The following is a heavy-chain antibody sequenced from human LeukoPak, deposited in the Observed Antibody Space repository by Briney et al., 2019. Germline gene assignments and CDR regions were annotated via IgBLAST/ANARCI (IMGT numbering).Heavy chain of an antibody. V-gene: IGHV1-8*01. CDR1: GYTFTSYD. D-gene: IGHD1-26*01. Sequence: GASVKVSCKASGYTFTSYDINWVRQATGQGLEWMGWMNPNSGNTGYAQKFQGRVTMTTDTSTSTAYMELTSLRSDDTAVYYCASFSPTTATFDYWGQGTLVTVSS. J-gene: IGHJ4*02. CDR2: MNPNSGNT. CDR3: ASFSPTTATFDY.